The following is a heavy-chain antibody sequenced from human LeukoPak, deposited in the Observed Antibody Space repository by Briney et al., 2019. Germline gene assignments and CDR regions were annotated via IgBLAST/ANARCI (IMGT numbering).Heavy chain of an antibody. V-gene: IGHV1-18*01. CDR1: GYTFTSYG. J-gene: IGHJ4*02. Sequence: ASVKVSCKASGYTFTSYGIRWVRQAPGQGLEWMGWISAYNGKKYYAQKLQGRVTMTTDTSTSTAYMELRSLRSDDTAVYYCARAGGGYSGSYYGVFDYWGQGTLVTVSS. CDR2: ISAYNGKK. D-gene: IGHD1-26*01. CDR3: ARAGGGYSGSYYGVFDY.